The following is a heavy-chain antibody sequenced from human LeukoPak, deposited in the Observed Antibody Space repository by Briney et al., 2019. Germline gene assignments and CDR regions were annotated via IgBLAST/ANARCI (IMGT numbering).Heavy chain of an antibody. J-gene: IGHJ5*02. Sequence: HPGGSLRLSCAASGISVSSNYMNWVRQAPGKGLEWVSVIYSGGNTYYADSVKGRFTISRDNSKNTLYLQTNSLRAEDTAVYYCATHDWFDPWGQGTLVTVSS. CDR2: IYSGGNT. V-gene: IGHV3-66*01. CDR1: GISVSSNY. CDR3: ATHDWFDP.